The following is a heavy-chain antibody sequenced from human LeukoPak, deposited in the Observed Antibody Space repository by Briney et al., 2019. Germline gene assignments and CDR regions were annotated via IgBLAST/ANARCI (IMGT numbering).Heavy chain of an antibody. Sequence: SVKVSCKASGGTFSSYAISWVRQAPGQGLEWMGGIIPTFGTANYAQKFQGRVTITADESTSTAYMELSSLRSEDTAVYYCARSRYDILTGYYSPGRYYYFDYWGQGTLVTVSS. CDR1: GGTFSSYA. CDR2: IIPTFGTA. D-gene: IGHD3-9*01. CDR3: ARSRYDILTGYYSPGRYYYFDY. J-gene: IGHJ4*02. V-gene: IGHV1-69*13.